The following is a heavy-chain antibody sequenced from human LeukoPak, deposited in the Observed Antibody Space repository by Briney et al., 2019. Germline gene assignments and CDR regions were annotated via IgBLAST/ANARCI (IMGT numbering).Heavy chain of an antibody. D-gene: IGHD1-26*01. CDR3: ARGLVGLTPHAGVFQI. V-gene: IGHV4-59*01. Sequence: PSKTLSLTCTVSGGSLSSYYWRWLRQPPGKGLEWIAYIYSNGNTNSNPSLKSRVTIAVDTSQSQFSLKLSSVTAADTAVYYCARGLVGLTPHAGVFQIWGQGTKVTVSS. J-gene: IGHJ3*02. CDR1: GGSLSSYY. CDR2: IYSNGNT.